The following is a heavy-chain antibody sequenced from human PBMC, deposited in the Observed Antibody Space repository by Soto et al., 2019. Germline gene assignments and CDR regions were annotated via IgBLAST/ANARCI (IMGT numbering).Heavy chain of an antibody. CDR2: ISAYNGHT. J-gene: IGHJ5*02. D-gene: IGHD3-10*01. Sequence: QVQLVQSGAEVKKPGASVKVSCKASGYTFTSYGISWVRQAPGQGLEWMGWISAYNGHTNYAQKLQGRDTMTTDTSTSTAYMELRSPRSDDTAVYYCARRAKLYGSGKGWFDPCVQGTLVTVSS. CDR1: GYTFTSYG. CDR3: ARRAKLYGSGKGWFDP. V-gene: IGHV1-18*01.